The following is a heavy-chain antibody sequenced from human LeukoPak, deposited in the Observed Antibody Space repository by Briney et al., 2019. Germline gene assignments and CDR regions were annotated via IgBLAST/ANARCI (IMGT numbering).Heavy chain of an antibody. CDR3: ARIPAGIATRKGKLYYYYYYMDV. V-gene: IGHV3-7*01. CDR2: IKQDGGEK. Sequence: GGSPRLSCAASGFTFSSYWMSWVRQAPGKGLEWVANIKQDGGEKYYVDSMKGRFTISRDNAKNSLYLQMNSLRAEDTAVYYCARIPAGIATRKGKLYYYYYYMDVWGKGTTVSVSS. J-gene: IGHJ6*03. D-gene: IGHD6-13*01. CDR1: GFTFSSYW.